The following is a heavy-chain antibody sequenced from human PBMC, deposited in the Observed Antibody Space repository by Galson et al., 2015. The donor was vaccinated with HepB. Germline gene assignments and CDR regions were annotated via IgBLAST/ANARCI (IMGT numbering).Heavy chain of an antibody. Sequence: SVKVSCKASGYTFTSHDINWVRQAPGQGLEWMGWISTYNGDTNYAQKLQGRVTMTTDTSTSTAYMELGSLRSDDTAVYYCARAPSSGWYRFDYWGQGTLVTVSS. D-gene: IGHD6-19*01. CDR3: ARAPSSGWYRFDY. J-gene: IGHJ4*02. CDR2: ISTYNGDT. V-gene: IGHV1-18*04. CDR1: GYTFTSHD.